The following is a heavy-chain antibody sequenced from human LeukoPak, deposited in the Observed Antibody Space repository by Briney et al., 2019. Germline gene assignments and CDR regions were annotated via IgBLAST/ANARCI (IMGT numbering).Heavy chain of an antibody. J-gene: IGHJ4*02. V-gene: IGHV3-66*01. D-gene: IGHD3-22*01. CDR2: IYSGGST. CDR3: ARDREYYDSSGYYKTYYFDY. Sequence: PGGSLRLSCAASEFSVGSNYMTWVRQAPGKGLEWVSLIYSGGSTYYADSVKGRFTISRDNSKNTLYLQMNSLRAEDTAVYYCARDREYYDSSGYYKTYYFDYWGQGTLVTVSS. CDR1: EFSVGSNY.